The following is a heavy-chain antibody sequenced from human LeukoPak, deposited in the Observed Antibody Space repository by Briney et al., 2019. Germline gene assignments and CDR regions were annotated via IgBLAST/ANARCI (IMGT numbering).Heavy chain of an antibody. CDR3: ARVVRGVIPYYFDY. Sequence: PSETLSLTCTVFGGSISSYYWSWIRQPPGKGLEWIGYIYYSGSTNYNPSLKSRVTISVDTSKNQFSLKLSSVTAADTAVYYCARVVRGVIPYYFDYWGQGTLVTVSS. CDR1: GGSISSYY. J-gene: IGHJ4*02. CDR2: IYYSGST. D-gene: IGHD3-10*01. V-gene: IGHV4-59*01.